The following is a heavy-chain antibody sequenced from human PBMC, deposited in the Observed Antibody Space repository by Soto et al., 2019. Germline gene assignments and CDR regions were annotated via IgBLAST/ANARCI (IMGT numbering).Heavy chain of an antibody. D-gene: IGHD3-22*01. J-gene: IGHJ5*02. V-gene: IGHV4-39*07. CDR2: IYHSGTT. CDR1: GGSISSGDYY. Sequence: SETLSLTCTVSGGSISSGDYYWSWIRQPPGKGLEWIGSIYHSGTTYYNPSVKGRVTISVDTSKNQFSLKMSSVTAADTAVYYCARDSSGYYWFDPWGQGTLVTVSS. CDR3: ARDSSGYYWFDP.